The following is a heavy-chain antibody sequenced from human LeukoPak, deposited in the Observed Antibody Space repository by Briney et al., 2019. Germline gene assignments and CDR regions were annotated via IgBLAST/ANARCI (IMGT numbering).Heavy chain of an antibody. CDR1: GYTFTIYY. J-gene: IGHJ4*02. CDR3: ASDVDTRGIFDY. Sequence: ASVKVSCKPSGYTFTIYYMHWVRQAPGQGLEWMGIINPSGGSTSYAQKFQGRVTMTRDTSTSTVYMELSSLRSEDTAVYYCASDVDTRGIFDYWGQGTLVTVSS. CDR2: INPSGGST. V-gene: IGHV1-46*03. D-gene: IGHD5-18*01.